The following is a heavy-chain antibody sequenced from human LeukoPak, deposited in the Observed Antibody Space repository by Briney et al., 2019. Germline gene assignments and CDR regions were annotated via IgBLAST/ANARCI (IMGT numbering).Heavy chain of an antibody. D-gene: IGHD2-15*01. J-gene: IGHJ3*02. CDR3: ARPILPRSDAFDI. CDR1: GGTFSSYA. V-gene: IGHV1-69*05. CDR2: IIPIFGTA. Sequence: ASVKVSCKASGGTFSSYAISWVRQAPGQGLEWMGGIIPIFGTANYAQKFQGRVTITTDESTSTAYMELSSLRSEDTAVYYCARPILPRSDAFDIWGQGTMVTVSS.